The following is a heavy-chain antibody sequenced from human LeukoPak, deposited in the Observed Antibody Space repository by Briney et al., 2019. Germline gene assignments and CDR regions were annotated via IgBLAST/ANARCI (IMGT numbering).Heavy chain of an antibody. D-gene: IGHD2/OR15-2a*01. CDR3: AKGHNNYYFTIDY. V-gene: IGHV3-23*01. CDR2: ISDSGGST. Sequence: GGSLRLSCAASGFIFNTYGMGWVRQAPGKELEWVSAISDSGGSTYYADSVKGRFTISRDNSKNTLYLQMNSLRAEDTAVYYCAKGHNNYYFTIDYWGRGTLVTVSS. J-gene: IGHJ4*02. CDR1: GFIFNTYG.